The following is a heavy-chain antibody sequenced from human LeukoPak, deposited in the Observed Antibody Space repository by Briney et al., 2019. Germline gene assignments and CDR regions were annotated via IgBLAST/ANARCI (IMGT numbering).Heavy chain of an antibody. CDR1: GFTFSSYG. V-gene: IGHV3-23*01. CDR3: AKRDDSSGWFDWFDP. Sequence: GGSLGLSCVASGFTFSSYGMSWVRQAPGKGLEWVSGISGSGGTTYYADSVKGRLTISRDNSKNMLYLQMNSLRAEDTAVYYCAKRDDSSGWFDWFDPWGQGTLVTVSS. J-gene: IGHJ5*02. D-gene: IGHD6-19*01. CDR2: ISGSGGTT.